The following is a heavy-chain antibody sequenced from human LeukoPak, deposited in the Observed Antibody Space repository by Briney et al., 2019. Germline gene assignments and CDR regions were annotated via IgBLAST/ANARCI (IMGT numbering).Heavy chain of an antibody. V-gene: IGHV3-21*01. CDR3: ARDLGSGDYFDC. Sequence: PGGSLRLSCAASGFTFSSYSMNWVRQAPGKGLEWVSSISSSSSYIYYADSVKGRFTISRDNAKNSLYLQMNSLRAEDTAVYYCARDLGSGDYFDCWGQGTLVTVSS. CDR1: GFTFSSYS. D-gene: IGHD6-19*01. CDR2: ISSSSSYI. J-gene: IGHJ4*02.